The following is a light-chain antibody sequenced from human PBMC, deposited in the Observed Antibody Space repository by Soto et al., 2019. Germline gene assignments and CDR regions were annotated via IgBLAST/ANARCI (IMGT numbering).Light chain of an antibody. CDR1: SSDVGGYKY. CDR3: SSYTSSSSYV. CDR2: DVS. V-gene: IGLV2-14*01. Sequence: LTQPASVSGSPGHSIAISCTGTSSDVGGYKYVSWYQQYPGKAPKLMIYDVSNRPSGVSDRFSGSKSGNTASLTISGLQSEDEADYYCSSYTSSSSYVFGTGTKVTVL. J-gene: IGLJ1*01.